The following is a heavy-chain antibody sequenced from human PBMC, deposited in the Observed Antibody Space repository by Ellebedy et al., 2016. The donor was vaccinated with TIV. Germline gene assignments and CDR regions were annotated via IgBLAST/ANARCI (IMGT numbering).Heavy chain of an antibody. Sequence: PGGSLRLSCAASGFTFSGYWMHWVRQLPGKGLAWVSRINSDASITDYADSVKGRFTISRDNAKNTLYLQMSSLTAEDTAVYYCARDKSRTMIALDYWGQGTLVTVSS. CDR2: INSDASIT. J-gene: IGHJ4*02. D-gene: IGHD3-22*01. CDR1: GFTFSGYW. V-gene: IGHV3-74*01. CDR3: ARDKSRTMIALDY.